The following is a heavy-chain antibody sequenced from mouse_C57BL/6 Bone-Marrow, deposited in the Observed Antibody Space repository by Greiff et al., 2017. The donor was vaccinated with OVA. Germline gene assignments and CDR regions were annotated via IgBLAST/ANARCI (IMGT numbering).Heavy chain of an antibody. CDR2: ISSGGSYT. V-gene: IGHV5-6*02. Sequence: VKLVESGGDLVKPGGSLKLSCAASGFTFSSYGMSWVRQTPDKRLEWVATISSGGSYTYYPDSVKGRFTISRDNAKNTLYLQMSSLKSEDTAMYYCARHEPLWCFDYWGQGTTLTVSS. J-gene: IGHJ2*01. CDR1: GFTFSSYG. CDR3: ARHEPLWCFDY. D-gene: IGHD1-1*02.